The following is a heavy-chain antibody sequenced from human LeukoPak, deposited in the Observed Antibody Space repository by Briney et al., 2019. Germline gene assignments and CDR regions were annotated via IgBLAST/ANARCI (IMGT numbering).Heavy chain of an antibody. CDR2: VSGSGGSP. Sequence: GGSLRLSCAASGFTFSSYAMSWVRQAPGKGLEWVSSVSGSGGSPYYADSVKGRFTISRDNSKNTLYLQMNSLRAEDTAIYYCAKGRGSSWYGFDYWGQGTLVTVSS. CDR1: GFTFSSYA. CDR3: AKGRGSSWYGFDY. V-gene: IGHV3-23*01. J-gene: IGHJ4*02. D-gene: IGHD6-13*01.